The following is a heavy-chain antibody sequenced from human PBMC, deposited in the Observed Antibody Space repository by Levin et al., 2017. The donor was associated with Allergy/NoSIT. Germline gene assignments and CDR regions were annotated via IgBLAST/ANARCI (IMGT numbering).Heavy chain of an antibody. D-gene: IGHD2-8*01. V-gene: IGHV1-18*01. CDR3: AREMAETAADTFDF. J-gene: IGHJ3*01. CDR1: GYTFTFYG. CDR2: ISPYNGDT. Sequence: WASVKVSCKTSGYTFTFYGISWVRQAPGQGLEWMGWISPYNGDTNYAQKLQGRVTMTTDTSTSTAYMELRSLRSDDTAVYYCAREMAETAADTFDFWGQGTMVSVSS.